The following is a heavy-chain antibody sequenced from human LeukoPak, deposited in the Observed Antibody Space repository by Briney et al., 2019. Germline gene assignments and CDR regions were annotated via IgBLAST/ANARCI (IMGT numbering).Heavy chain of an antibody. CDR1: GYTFTSYG. CDR3: ARPNSYGYPYYFDY. CDR2: INPNSGGT. Sequence: ASVKVSCKASGYTFTSYGISWVRQAPGQGLEWMGWINPNSGGTNYAQKFQGRVTMTRDTSISTAYMELSRLRSDDTAVYYCARPNSYGYPYYFDYWGQGTLVTVSS. V-gene: IGHV1-2*02. J-gene: IGHJ4*02. D-gene: IGHD5-18*01.